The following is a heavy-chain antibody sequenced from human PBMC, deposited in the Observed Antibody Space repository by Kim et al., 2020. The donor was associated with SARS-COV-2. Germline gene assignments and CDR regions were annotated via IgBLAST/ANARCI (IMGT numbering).Heavy chain of an antibody. CDR2: S. D-gene: IGHD6-13*01. V-gene: IGHV4-59*01. CDR3: ARVAGHEAFDI. J-gene: IGHJ3*02. Sequence: SNDNPSLECRVSISVDTSKNQFSLEQSSVTAADTAVYYCARVAGHEAFDIWGQGTMVTVSS.